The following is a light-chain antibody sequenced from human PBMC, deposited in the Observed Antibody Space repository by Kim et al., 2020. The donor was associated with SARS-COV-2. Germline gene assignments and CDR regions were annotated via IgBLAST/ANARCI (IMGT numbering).Light chain of an antibody. J-gene: IGLJ1*01. CDR2: AYS. CDR3: QSYDNSLSAYV. Sequence: QVVTIACTGSRSTTGAGDDVNWYQQLPGTAPKLLIYAYSNRPSGVPDRFSGSKSGTSASLAITGLQAEDEADYYCQSYDNSLSAYVFGTGTRSPS. CDR1: RSTTGAGDD. V-gene: IGLV1-40*01.